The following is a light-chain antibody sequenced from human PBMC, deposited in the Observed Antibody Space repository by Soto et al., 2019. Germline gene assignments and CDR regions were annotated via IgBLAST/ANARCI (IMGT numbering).Light chain of an antibody. V-gene: IGKV2-28*01. CDR3: MQALQTPLT. J-gene: IGKJ4*01. CDR2: LGS. CDR1: QSLLHSNGYNF. Sequence: DIVVSQSPLSLPVTPGEPASISCRSSQSLLHSNGYNFLDWYLQKPGQSPQLLIYLGSNRASGVPDRFSGSGSGTDFTLKISRVEAEDVGVYYCMQALQTPLTFGGGTNVEIK.